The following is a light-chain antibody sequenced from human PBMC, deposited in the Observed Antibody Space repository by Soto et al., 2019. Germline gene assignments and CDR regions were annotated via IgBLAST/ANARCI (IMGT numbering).Light chain of an antibody. J-gene: IGKJ2*01. V-gene: IGKV3-20*01. CDR3: QQYGSLPPRYT. CDR1: QTLSSNY. CDR2: GTS. Sequence: EVVLTQSPGTLSLPPGARATLSCRASQTLSSNYLAWYQQIAGQAPRLLIYGTSSRATGIPDRFSGSGSGTDLTLTISRLEPEDFAVYYCQQYGSLPPRYTFGQGAKLEIK.